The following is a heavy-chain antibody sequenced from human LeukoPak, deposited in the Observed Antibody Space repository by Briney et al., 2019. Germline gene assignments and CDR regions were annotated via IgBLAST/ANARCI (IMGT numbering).Heavy chain of an antibody. Sequence: PGGSLRLSCAASGFTFSSYSMNWVRQAPGKGLEWVSSISSSSSYIYYADSVKGRFTISRDNAKNSLYLQMNSLRAEDTAVYYCARDLDIAVAGSFDYWGQGTLVTVSS. CDR2: ISSSSSYI. D-gene: IGHD6-19*01. CDR1: GFTFSSYS. CDR3: ARDLDIAVAGSFDY. V-gene: IGHV3-21*01. J-gene: IGHJ4*02.